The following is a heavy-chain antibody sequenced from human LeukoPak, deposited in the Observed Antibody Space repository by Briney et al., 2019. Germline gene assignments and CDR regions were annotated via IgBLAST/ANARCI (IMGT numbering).Heavy chain of an antibody. J-gene: IGHJ6*03. CDR3: AREQTTVTTNPIDYYMDV. CDR1: GGSISSYY. V-gene: IGHV4-59*12. Sequence: YPSETLSLTCTVSGGSISSYYWSWIRQPPGKGLEWIGYIYYSGSTNYNPSLKSRVTISVDTSKNQFSLKLSSVTAADTAVYYCAREQTTVTTNPIDYYMDVWGKGTTVTVSS. D-gene: IGHD4-17*01. CDR2: IYYSGST.